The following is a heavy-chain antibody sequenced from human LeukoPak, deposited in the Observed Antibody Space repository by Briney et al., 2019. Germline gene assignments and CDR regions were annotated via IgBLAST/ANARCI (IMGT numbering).Heavy chain of an antibody. V-gene: IGHV3-73*01. CDR1: GFTFSGSA. Sequence: GGSLRLSCAASGFTFSGSAMHWVRQASGKGLEWVGRIRSKANSYATAYAASVKGGFTISRDDSKNTAYLQMNSLKTEDTAVYYCTSGGYCSSTSCYGENWGQGTLVTVSS. CDR3: TSGGYCSSTSCYGEN. D-gene: IGHD2-2*01. J-gene: IGHJ4*02. CDR2: IRSKANSYAT.